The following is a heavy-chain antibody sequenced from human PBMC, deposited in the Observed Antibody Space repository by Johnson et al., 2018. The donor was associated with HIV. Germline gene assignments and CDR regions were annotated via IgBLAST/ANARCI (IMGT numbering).Heavy chain of an antibody. CDR3: AKRTQASIVRESGPYGAFDI. D-gene: IGHD3-10*01. J-gene: IGHJ3*02. CDR1: GFTFSDYY. V-gene: IGHV3-11*04. CDR2: ISSSGSTI. Sequence: QMLLVESGGGLVQPGGSLRLSCAASGFTFSDYYMSWIRQAPGNGLEWVSYISSSGSTIYYADSVKGRFTISRANAKNSLYLQMNSLRAEDTAVYYCAKRTQASIVRESGPYGAFDIWGLGTVVTVSS.